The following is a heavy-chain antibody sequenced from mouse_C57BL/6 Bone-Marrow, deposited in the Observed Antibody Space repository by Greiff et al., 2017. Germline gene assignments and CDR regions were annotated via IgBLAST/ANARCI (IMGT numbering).Heavy chain of an antibody. V-gene: IGHV5-4*01. CDR3: ARDPVTTLDY. Sequence: EVKVVESGGGLVKPGGSLKLSCAASGFTFSSYAMSWVRQTPEKRLEWVATISDGGSYTYYPDNVKGRFTISRDNAKNNLYLQMSHLKSEDTAMYYCARDPVTTLDYWGQGTTLTVSS. J-gene: IGHJ2*01. CDR2: ISDGGSYT. D-gene: IGHD2-3*01. CDR1: GFTFSSYA.